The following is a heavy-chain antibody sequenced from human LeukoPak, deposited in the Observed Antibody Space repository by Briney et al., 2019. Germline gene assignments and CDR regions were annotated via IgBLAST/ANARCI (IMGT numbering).Heavy chain of an antibody. CDR2: ISGSGGST. Sequence: GGSLRLSCAASGFTFSSYAMSWARQAPGKGLEWVSAISGSGGSTYYADSVKGRFTISRDNSKNTLYLQMNSLRAEDTAVYYCARRPGIAVAGTGSYWGQGTLVTVSS. J-gene: IGHJ4*02. CDR3: ARRPGIAVAGTGSY. CDR1: GFTFSSYA. V-gene: IGHV3-23*01. D-gene: IGHD6-19*01.